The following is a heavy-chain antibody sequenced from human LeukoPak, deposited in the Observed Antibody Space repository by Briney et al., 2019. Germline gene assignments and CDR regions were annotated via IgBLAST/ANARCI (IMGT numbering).Heavy chain of an antibody. CDR1: GGSISSGSYY. V-gene: IGHV4-61*02. CDR2: IYTSGST. Sequence: SQTLSLTCTVSGGSISSGSYYWSWLRQPAGKGLEWIGRIYTSGSTNYNPSLKSRVTISVDTSKNQFSLKLSSVTAADTAVYYCARYSYGHFDYWGQGTLVTVSS. J-gene: IGHJ4*02. D-gene: IGHD5-18*01. CDR3: ARYSYGHFDY.